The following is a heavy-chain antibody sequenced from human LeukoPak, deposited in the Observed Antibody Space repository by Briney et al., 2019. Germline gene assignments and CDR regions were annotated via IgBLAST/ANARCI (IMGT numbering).Heavy chain of an antibody. CDR1: GYTFTSYG. J-gene: IGHJ4*02. D-gene: IGHD1-1*01. V-gene: IGHV1-18*01. CDR2: ISAYNGNT. CDR3: ARDPTRSDDGAYYFDY. Sequence: ASVKVSCKASGYTFTSYGISWVRQAPGQGLEWMGWISAYNGNTNYAQKLQGRVTMTTDTSTSTAYMELRSLRSDDTAVYYCARDPTRSDDGAYYFDYWRQRTLVTVSS.